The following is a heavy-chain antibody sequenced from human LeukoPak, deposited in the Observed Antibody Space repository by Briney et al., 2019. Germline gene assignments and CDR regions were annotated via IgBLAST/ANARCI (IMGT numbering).Heavy chain of an antibody. Sequence: GGSLRLSCAASGFTFSNYWMHWVRQAPGKGLVWVSRINSDGSSTSYADSVKGRFTISRDNAKNTLYLQMNSLRAEDTAVYYCARVSVVGAPNGDWGQGTLVTVSS. J-gene: IGHJ4*02. CDR1: GFTFSNYW. CDR2: INSDGSST. CDR3: ARVSVVGAPNGD. V-gene: IGHV3-74*01. D-gene: IGHD1-26*01.